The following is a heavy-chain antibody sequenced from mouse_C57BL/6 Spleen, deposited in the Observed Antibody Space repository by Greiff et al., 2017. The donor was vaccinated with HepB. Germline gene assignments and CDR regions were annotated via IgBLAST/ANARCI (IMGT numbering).Heavy chain of an antibody. CDR3: ARDDRFYYAMDY. Sequence: EVKLMESGGGLVKPGGSLKLSCAASGFTFSSYAMSWVRQTPEKRLEWVATISDGGSYTYYPDNVKGRFTISRDNAKNNLYLQMSYLKSEDTAMYYCARDDRFYYAMDYWGQGTSVTVSS. CDR1: GFTFSSYA. CDR2: ISDGGSYT. V-gene: IGHV5-4*01. J-gene: IGHJ4*01.